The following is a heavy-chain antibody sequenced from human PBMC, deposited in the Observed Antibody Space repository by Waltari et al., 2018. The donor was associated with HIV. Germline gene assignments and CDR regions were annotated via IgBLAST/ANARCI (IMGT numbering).Heavy chain of an antibody. CDR1: GGSFTNFS. CDR2: INHCGDT. CDR3: ARRGSSASPLTL. V-gene: IGHV4-34*01. Sequence: QVQLQQWGAGLLKPSETLSLTCSVYGGSFTNFSWNWIRQTPDEGLQWIGEINHCGDTNVNPSRKSRVIMSIDTSKYEISLNLTSVSVADTALYFCARRGSSASPLTLWGRGSRVTVSS. D-gene: IGHD3-10*01. J-gene: IGHJ4*02.